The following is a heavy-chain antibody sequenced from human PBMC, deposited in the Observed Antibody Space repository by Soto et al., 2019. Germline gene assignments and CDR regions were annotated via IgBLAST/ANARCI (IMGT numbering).Heavy chain of an antibody. V-gene: IGHV1-46*01. CDR2: INPSGGST. CDR3: ARDFYDFWSGYYTPDSYYYYYYGMDV. J-gene: IGHJ6*02. CDR1: GYTFTSYY. Sequence: GASVKVSCKASGYTFTSYYMHWVRQAPGQGLEWMGIINPSGGSTSYAQKFQGRVTMTRDTSTSTVYMELSSLRSEDTAVYYCARDFYDFWSGYYTPDSYYYYYYGMDVWGQGTTVTVSS. D-gene: IGHD3-3*01.